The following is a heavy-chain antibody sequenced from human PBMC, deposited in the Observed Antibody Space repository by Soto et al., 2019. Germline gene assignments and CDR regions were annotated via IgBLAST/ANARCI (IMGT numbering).Heavy chain of an antibody. D-gene: IGHD1-26*01. CDR2: ISSSSSYI. CDR3: ARDVRDFSGSYYPRGYYYYGMDV. CDR1: GFTFSSYS. V-gene: IGHV3-21*01. Sequence: GGSLRLSCAASGFTFSSYSMNWVRQAPGKGLEWVSSISSSSSYIYYADSVKGRFTISRDNAKNSLYLQMNSLRAEDTAVYYCARDVRDFSGSYYPRGYYYYGMDVWGQGTTVTVTS. J-gene: IGHJ6*02.